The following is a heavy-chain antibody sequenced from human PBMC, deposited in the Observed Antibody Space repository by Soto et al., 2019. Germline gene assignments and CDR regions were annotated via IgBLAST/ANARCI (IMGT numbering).Heavy chain of an antibody. V-gene: IGHV1-69*13. J-gene: IGHJ4*02. Sequence: SVKVSCKASGGTFSSYAISWVRQDPGQGLEWMGGIIPIFGTANYAQKFQGRVTITADESTSTAYMELSSLRSEDTAVYYCATNSPSYYDSSGYYPFDYWGQGTLVTVSS. D-gene: IGHD3-22*01. CDR2: IIPIFGTA. CDR3: ATNSPSYYDSSGYYPFDY. CDR1: GGTFSSYA.